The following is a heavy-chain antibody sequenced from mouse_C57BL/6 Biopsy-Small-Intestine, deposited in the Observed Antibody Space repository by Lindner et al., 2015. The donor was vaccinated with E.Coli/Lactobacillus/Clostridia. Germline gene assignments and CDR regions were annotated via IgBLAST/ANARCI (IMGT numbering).Heavy chain of an antibody. D-gene: IGHD2-5*01. J-gene: IGHJ2*01. CDR1: GDTFTDYN. V-gene: IGHV1-18*01. CDR2: INPNTGGT. CDR3: ARRGVRGYYFDY. Sequence: VQLQESGPELVKPGASVKISCKASGDTFTDYNMDWVKQSHGKSLEWIGDINPNTGGTLYNQKFKGKATLTVDKSSSTAYMELRSLTSEDTAVYYCARRGVRGYYFDYWGQGTTLTVSS.